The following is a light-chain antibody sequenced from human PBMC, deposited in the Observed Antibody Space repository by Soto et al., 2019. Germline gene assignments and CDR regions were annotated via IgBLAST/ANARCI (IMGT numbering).Light chain of an antibody. J-gene: IGKJ4*01. CDR3: QQYNNWTLT. CDR1: QSISTY. Sequence: DIHMTQSPSSLSASVGDRVTVTCRASQSISTYLHWYQQKPGTAPKLXIYAASTLQSGVPSRFSGSGSGTDFTLTISSLQSEDFAVYYCQQYNNWTLTFGGGTKVDIK. CDR2: AAS. V-gene: IGKV1-39*01.